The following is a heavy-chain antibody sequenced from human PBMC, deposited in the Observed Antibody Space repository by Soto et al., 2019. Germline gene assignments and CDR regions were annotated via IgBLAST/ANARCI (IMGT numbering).Heavy chain of an antibody. Sequence: GGSLRLSCEASGFTFWNYAMTWVRQAPGRGPEWVSSISRNGDRTYYVDSVKGRFIISRDNSENMLFLQMDSLRAEDAAIYYCVKDWSGEKCPCMDVWGQGTTVTVSS. J-gene: IGHJ6*02. D-gene: IGHD3-3*01. V-gene: IGHV3-23*01. CDR3: VKDWSGEKCPCMDV. CDR2: ISRNGDRT. CDR1: GFTFWNYA.